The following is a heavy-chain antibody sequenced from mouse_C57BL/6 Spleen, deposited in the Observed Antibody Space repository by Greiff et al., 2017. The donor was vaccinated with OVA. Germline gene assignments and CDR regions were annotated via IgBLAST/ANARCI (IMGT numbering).Heavy chain of an antibody. CDR1: GYTFTSYW. V-gene: IGHV1-64*01. CDR2: IHPNSGST. Sequence: VQLQQPGAELVKPGASVKLSCKASGYTFTSYWMHWVKQRPGQGLEWIGMIHPNSGSTNYNEKFKSKATLTVDKSSSTTYMQLSSLTSEDSAVYYCARAWVYAMDYWGQGTSVTVSS. CDR3: ARAWVYAMDY. J-gene: IGHJ4*01.